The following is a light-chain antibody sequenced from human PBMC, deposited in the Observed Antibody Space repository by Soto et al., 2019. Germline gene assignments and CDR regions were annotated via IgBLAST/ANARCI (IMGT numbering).Light chain of an antibody. J-gene: IGKJ3*01. CDR1: QSVAAKY. CDR3: HKYETAPLT. CDR2: GES. Sequence: DIELTQSPCTLSVSAGDRATLSCRASQSVAAKYLAWYQQKRGQAPRLLIYGESSRATGIPDRFSGSGSGTDLTLTISRLEPEDFSVYYCHKYETAPLTCGPGTKVDIK. V-gene: IGKV3-20*01.